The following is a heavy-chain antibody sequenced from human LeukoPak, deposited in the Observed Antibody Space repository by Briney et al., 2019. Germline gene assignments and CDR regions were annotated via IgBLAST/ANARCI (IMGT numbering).Heavy chain of an antibody. J-gene: IGHJ6*02. D-gene: IGHD3-3*01. Sequence: GGSLRLSCAASGFTFSSYGMHWVRQAPGKGLEWVAVTWYDGSNKYYADSVKGRFTISRDNSKNTLYLQMNSLRAEDTAVYYCARAALRFLEWPDYYYYGMDVWGQGTTVTVSS. CDR2: TWYDGSNK. V-gene: IGHV3-33*01. CDR3: ARAALRFLEWPDYYYYGMDV. CDR1: GFTFSSYG.